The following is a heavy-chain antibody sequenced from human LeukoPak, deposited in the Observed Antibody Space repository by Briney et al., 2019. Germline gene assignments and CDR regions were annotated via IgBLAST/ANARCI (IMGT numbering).Heavy chain of an antibody. D-gene: IGHD4-17*01. V-gene: IGHV3-30*05. Sequence: GGSLRLSCAASGFIISSNYMTWVRQAPGKGLEWVAVISYDGSNKYYADSVKGRFTISRDNSKNTLYLQMNSLRAEGTAVYYCARDNDYGDKDYFDYWGQGTLVTVSS. CDR3: ARDNDYGDKDYFDY. CDR1: GFIISSNY. J-gene: IGHJ4*02. CDR2: ISYDGSNK.